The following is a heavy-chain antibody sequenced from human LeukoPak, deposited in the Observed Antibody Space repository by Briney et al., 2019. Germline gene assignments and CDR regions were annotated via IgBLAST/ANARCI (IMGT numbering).Heavy chain of an antibody. CDR1: GFPFSNYW. Sequence: GGSLRLSCAVSGFPFSNYWMSWVRQAPGKGLEWVAFIWSDGSNKYYADSVKGRFTISRDNSEDTLYLQMNSLRVEDTAVYYCARDPAGSGFAFDSWGQGTLVTVSS. CDR3: ARDPAGSGFAFDS. J-gene: IGHJ4*02. V-gene: IGHV3-33*08. D-gene: IGHD1-1*01. CDR2: IWSDGSNK.